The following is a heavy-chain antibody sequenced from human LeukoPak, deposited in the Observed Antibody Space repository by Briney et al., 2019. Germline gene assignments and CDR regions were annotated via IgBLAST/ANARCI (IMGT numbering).Heavy chain of an antibody. D-gene: IGHD5-24*01. Sequence: PSETPSLTCTVSGGSMSSYYWSWIRQPPGKGLEWIGYIYYSGSTKYNPSLKSRVTISVDTSKNQFSLKLSSVTAADTAVYYCARGARAGYNLEPFDYWGQGTLVTVSS. J-gene: IGHJ4*02. CDR1: GGSMSSYY. CDR2: IYYSGST. V-gene: IGHV4-59*08. CDR3: ARGARAGYNLEPFDY.